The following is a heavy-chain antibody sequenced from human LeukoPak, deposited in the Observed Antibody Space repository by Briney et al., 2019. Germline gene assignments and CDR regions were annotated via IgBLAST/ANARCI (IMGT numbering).Heavy chain of an antibody. V-gene: IGHV3-21*01. J-gene: IGHJ3*02. CDR2: ISSSSSYI. CDR1: GFTFSSYS. Sequence: GGSLRLSCAASGFTFSSYSMNWVRQAPGKGLEWVSSISSSSSYIYYADSVKGRFTISRDNPKNSLYLQMNSLRAEDTAVYYCAREGNYYDSSGYYYVGAFDIWGQGTMVTVSS. CDR3: AREGNYYDSSGYYYVGAFDI. D-gene: IGHD3-22*01.